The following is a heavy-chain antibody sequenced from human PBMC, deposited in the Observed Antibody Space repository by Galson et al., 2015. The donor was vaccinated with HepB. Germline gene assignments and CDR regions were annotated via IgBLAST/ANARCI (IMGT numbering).Heavy chain of an antibody. Sequence: ETLSLTCAVSGGSISSSNWWSWVRQPPGKGLEWIGEIYHSGSTNYNPSLKSRVTISVDKSKNQFSLKLSSVTAADTAVYYCARLADGALYTSHRYGPFDYWGQGTLVTVSS. CDR1: GGSISSSNW. CDR3: ARLADGALYTSHRYGPFDY. CDR2: IYHSGST. J-gene: IGHJ4*02. D-gene: IGHD2-2*01. V-gene: IGHV4-4*02.